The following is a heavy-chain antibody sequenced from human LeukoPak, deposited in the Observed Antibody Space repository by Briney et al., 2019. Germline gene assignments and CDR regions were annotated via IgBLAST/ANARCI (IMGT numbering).Heavy chain of an antibody. CDR2: LNRGSTNT. V-gene: IGHV3-23*01. CDR3: AKCSSNNCLFDY. CDR1: GFTFSSYA. J-gene: IGHJ4*02. D-gene: IGHD2-2*01. Sequence: GESLRLSCAASGFTFSSYAMGWVRQAPGKGLEWVSALNRGSTNTYYADSVRGRFTISRDNSRNTLYPQMNSLRAEDTALYYCAKCSSNNCLFDYWGQGTLVTVSS.